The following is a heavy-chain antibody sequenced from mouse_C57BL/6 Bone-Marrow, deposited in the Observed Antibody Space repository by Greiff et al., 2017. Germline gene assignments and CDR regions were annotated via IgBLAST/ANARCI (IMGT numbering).Heavy chain of an antibody. CDR3: ARSKNWDSWFAY. CDR2: INPGSGGT. CDR1: GYAFTNYL. D-gene: IGHD4-1*01. J-gene: IGHJ3*01. V-gene: IGHV1-54*01. Sequence: VQLQQSGAELVRPGTSVKVSCKASGYAFTNYLIAWVKQRPGQGLEWIGVINPGSGGTNYNEKFKGKATLTADKSSSTAYMQLSSLTSEDSAVYVCARSKNWDSWFAYWGQGTLVTVSA.